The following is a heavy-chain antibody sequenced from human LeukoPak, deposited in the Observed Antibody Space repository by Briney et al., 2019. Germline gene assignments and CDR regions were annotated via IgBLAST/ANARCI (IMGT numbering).Heavy chain of an antibody. CDR3: ARVASSGYYYFDS. CDR2: IYTSGST. D-gene: IGHD3-3*01. V-gene: IGHV4-61*02. CDR1: GGSISSDTYY. J-gene: IGHJ4*02. Sequence: PSETRSLTCSVSGGSISSDTYYWSWIRQPAEKGLEWLGRIYTSGSTNYNPSLKSRVTISMDTSKNQFSLKLSSVTAADTAVYYCARVASSGYYYFDSWGQGTLVTVSS.